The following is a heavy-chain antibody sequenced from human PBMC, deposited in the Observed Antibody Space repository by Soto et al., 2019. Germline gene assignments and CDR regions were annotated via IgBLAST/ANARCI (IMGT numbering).Heavy chain of an antibody. CDR3: ASDRSLGSNWYYYLES. CDR2: ISSSSSNI. Sequence: PVRSRRLSCIASGFTFSSRAMNWVRQFPGRGLDWCSYISSSSSNIDYADSVKRRITDSRDNVKNSLYLQMNTLRDEDTAVYYCASDRSLGSNWYYYLESWGQGTLVTVSS. V-gene: IGHV3-48*02. D-gene: IGHD3-16*01. J-gene: IGHJ4*02. CDR1: GFTFSSRA.